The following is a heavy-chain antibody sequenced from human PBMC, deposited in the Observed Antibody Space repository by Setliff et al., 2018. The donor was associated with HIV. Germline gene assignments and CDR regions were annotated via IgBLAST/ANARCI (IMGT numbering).Heavy chain of an antibody. CDR1: GYPLTDFS. Sequence: GASVKVSCKVSGYPLTDFSIHWVRQAPGKGLEWMGYFDPEDGETVYALKFQGRVTMTEDTSTDTAYMELSGLRSEDTAVYYCAIDMVGGWLRPMPDFWGQGALVTVSS. J-gene: IGHJ4*02. D-gene: IGHD2-2*01. V-gene: IGHV1-24*01. CDR3: AIDMVGGWLRPMPDF. CDR2: FDPEDGET.